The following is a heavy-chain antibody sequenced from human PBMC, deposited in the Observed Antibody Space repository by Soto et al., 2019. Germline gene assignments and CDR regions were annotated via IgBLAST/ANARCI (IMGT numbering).Heavy chain of an antibody. V-gene: IGHV3-66*01. CDR3: VRENYYYGMDV. Sequence: EVQLVESGGTLVQPGGSLKLSCAASGFDSSVNFMTWVRQAPGKGLEWVTAINNAGSTLYADSVKGRFSIFRDDSKSTLYLQMNSLRVEDTAMYYGVRENYYYGMDVWGQGTGVTVSS. CDR2: INNAGST. J-gene: IGHJ6*02. CDR1: GFDSSVNF.